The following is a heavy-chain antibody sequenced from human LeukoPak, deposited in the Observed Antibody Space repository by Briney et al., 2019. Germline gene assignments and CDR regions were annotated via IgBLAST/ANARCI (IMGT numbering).Heavy chain of an antibody. CDR3: ARDLGRGYSGCALGY. Sequence: PGRSLRLSCAASGFTFSSYWMSWVRQAPGKGLEWVANIKQDGSEKYYVDSVKGRFTISRDNAKNSLYLQMNSLRAEDTAVYYCARDLGRGYSGCALGYWGQGTLVTVSS. V-gene: IGHV3-7*04. CDR1: GFTFSSYW. CDR2: IKQDGSEK. J-gene: IGHJ4*02. D-gene: IGHD5-12*01.